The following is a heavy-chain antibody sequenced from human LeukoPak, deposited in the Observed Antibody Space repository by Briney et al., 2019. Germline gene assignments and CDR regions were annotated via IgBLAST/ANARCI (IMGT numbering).Heavy chain of an antibody. Sequence: SETLSLTCTVSGYSISSGYYWGWIRQPPGKGLEWIGSIYHSGSTYCNPSLKSRVTISVDTSKNQFSLKLSSVTAADTAVYYCARASTVTTRKGRDWFDPWGQGTLVTVSS. CDR1: GYSISSGYY. J-gene: IGHJ5*02. D-gene: IGHD4-17*01. CDR3: ARASTVTTRKGRDWFDP. V-gene: IGHV4-38-2*02. CDR2: IYHSGST.